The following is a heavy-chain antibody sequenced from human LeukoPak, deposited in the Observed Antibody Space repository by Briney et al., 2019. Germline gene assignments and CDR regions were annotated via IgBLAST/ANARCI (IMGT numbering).Heavy chain of an antibody. J-gene: IGHJ4*02. CDR2: IYSGGST. CDR3: ARAPTKYYYDSSGYYSRGGL. Sequence: GGSLRLSCAASGFTVSSNYMSWVRQAPGKGLEWVSVIYSGGSTYYADSVKGRFTISRDNSKNTLYLQMNSLRAEDTAVCYCARAPTKYYYDSSGYYSRGGLWGQGTLVTVSS. CDR1: GFTVSSNY. V-gene: IGHV3-66*01. D-gene: IGHD3-22*01.